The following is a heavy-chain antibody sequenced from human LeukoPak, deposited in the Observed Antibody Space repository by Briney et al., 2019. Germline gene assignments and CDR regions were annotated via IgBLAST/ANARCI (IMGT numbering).Heavy chain of an antibody. V-gene: IGHV1-8*03. CDR1: GYTFTSYD. J-gene: IGHJ4*02. CDR3: ASGPSTGYPYYFEY. D-gene: IGHD5-12*01. Sequence: ASVKVSCKASGYTFTSYDINWVRQATGQGLGWMGWMNANSGSTGYAQKFQGRVTITTNTSISTAYMELSSLRSEDTAVSYCASGPSTGYPYYFEYWGQGTLVTVSS. CDR2: MNANSGST.